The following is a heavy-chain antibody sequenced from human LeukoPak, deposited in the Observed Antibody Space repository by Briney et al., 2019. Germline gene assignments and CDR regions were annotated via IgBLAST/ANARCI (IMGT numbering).Heavy chain of an antibody. V-gene: IGHV1-18*04. CDR3: AREGIAAAAADAFDI. Sequence: ASVKVSCKASGYTFTSYGISWVRQAPGQGLEWMGWISAYNGNTNYAQKPQGRVTMTTDTSTSTAYTELRSLRSDDTAVYYCAREGIAAAAADAFDIWGQGTMVTVSS. D-gene: IGHD6-13*01. CDR2: ISAYNGNT. CDR1: GYTFTSYG. J-gene: IGHJ3*02.